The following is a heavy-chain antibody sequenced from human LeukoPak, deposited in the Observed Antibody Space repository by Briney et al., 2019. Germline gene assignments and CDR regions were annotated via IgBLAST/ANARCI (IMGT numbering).Heavy chain of an antibody. CDR2: IYYSGST. V-gene: IGHV4-34*01. CDR3: AREVAAAGTGFDP. Sequence: SETLSLTCAVYGGSFSGYYWSWIRQPPGKGLEWIGSIYYSGSTYYNPSLKSRVTISVDTSKNQFSLKLSSVTAADTAVYYCAREVAAAGTGFDPWGQGTLVTVSS. D-gene: IGHD6-13*01. J-gene: IGHJ5*02. CDR1: GGSFSGYY.